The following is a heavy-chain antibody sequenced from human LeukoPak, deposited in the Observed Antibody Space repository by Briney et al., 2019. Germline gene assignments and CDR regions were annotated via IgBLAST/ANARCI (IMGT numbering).Heavy chain of an antibody. CDR3: ARRGSGWYVGLVPFDY. V-gene: IGHV4-34*01. CDR2: INHSGST. CDR1: GGSFSGYY. Sequence: SETLSLTCAVYGGSFSGYYWSWIRQPPGKGLEWIGEINHSGSTNYNPSLKSRVTISVDTSKNQFSLKLSSVTAADTAVYYCARRGSGWYVGLVPFDYWGEGTLVTVSS. J-gene: IGHJ4*02. D-gene: IGHD6-19*01.